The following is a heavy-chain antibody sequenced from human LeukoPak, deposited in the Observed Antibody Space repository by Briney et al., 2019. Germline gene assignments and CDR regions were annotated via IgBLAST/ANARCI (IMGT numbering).Heavy chain of an antibody. CDR2: ISSSGSPI. CDR1: GFIFSDYY. CDR3: ARCGRMRIFRAAGRTGFDP. Sequence: PGGSLRLSCGASGFIFSDYYMSWIRQAPGKGLEWVSYISSSGSPIYYADSVKGRFTISRDNAKNSLYLQMNSLRAEDTAVYYCARCGRMRIFRAAGRTGFDPWGQGTLVIVSS. J-gene: IGHJ5*02. V-gene: IGHV3-11*04. D-gene: IGHD3-3*01.